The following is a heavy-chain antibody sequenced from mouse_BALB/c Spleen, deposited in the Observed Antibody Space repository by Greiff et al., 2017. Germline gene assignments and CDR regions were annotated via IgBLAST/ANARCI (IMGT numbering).Heavy chain of an antibody. V-gene: IGHV5-9-3*01. J-gene: IGHJ2*01. CDR1: GFTFSSYA. D-gene: IGHD2-4*01. Sequence: EVHLVESGGGLVKPGGSLKLSCAASGFTFSSYAMSWVRQTPEKRLEWVATISSGGSYTYYPDSVKGRFTISRDNAKNTLYLQMSSLRSEDTAMYYCARHGYYDYDGEGFDYWGQGTTLTVSS. CDR2: ISSGGSYT. CDR3: ARHGYYDYDGEGFDY.